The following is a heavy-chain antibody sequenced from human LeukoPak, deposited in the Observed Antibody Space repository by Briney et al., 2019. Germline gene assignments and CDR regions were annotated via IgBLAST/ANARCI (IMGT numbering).Heavy chain of an antibody. V-gene: IGHV3-11*01. Sequence: RPGGSLRLSCAASGFIFSDYPMSWIRQAPGKGLEWLSYTRVSDNNLYYADSVKGRSTISRDNAQTSLYLQMNSLRAEDTAVYYCARRIMGTTGHAFDFWGQGTMVTVSS. CDR2: TRVSDNNL. D-gene: IGHD2-8*01. CDR3: ARRIMGTTGHAFDF. J-gene: IGHJ3*01. CDR1: GFIFSDYP.